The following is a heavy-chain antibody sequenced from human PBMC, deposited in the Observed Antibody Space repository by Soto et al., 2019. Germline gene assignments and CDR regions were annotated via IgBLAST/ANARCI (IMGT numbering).Heavy chain of an antibody. J-gene: IGHJ5*02. CDR2: ISAYNGNT. D-gene: IGHD3-22*01. CDR1: GYTFTSYG. V-gene: IGHV1-18*01. Sequence: ASVKVSCKASGYTFTSYGISWVRQAPGQGLEWMGWISAYNGNTNYAQKLQGRVTMTTDTSTSTAYMELRSLRSDDTAVYYCARESSPYYYDSSGYKSWFDPWGQGTLVTVSS. CDR3: ARESSPYYYDSSGYKSWFDP.